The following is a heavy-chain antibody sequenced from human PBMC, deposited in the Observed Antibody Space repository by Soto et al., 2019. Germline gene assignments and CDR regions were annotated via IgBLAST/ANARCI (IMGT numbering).Heavy chain of an antibody. CDR1: GFTVSSNY. CDR3: ARDLDFWSGPVDY. V-gene: IGHV3-66*01. CDR2: IYSGGST. J-gene: IGHJ4*02. D-gene: IGHD3-3*01. Sequence: GGSLRLSCAASGFTVSSNYMSWVRQAPGKGLEWVSVIYSGGSTYYADSVKGRFTISRDNSKNTLYLQMNSLRAEDTAVYYCARDLDFWSGPVDYWGQGTLVTVSS.